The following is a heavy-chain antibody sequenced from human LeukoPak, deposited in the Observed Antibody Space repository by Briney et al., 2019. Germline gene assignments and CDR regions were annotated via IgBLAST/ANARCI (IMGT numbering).Heavy chain of an antibody. V-gene: IGHV3-64D*06. J-gene: IGHJ4*02. CDR3: VKFAEAYSGSYSAVFDY. D-gene: IGHD1-26*01. CDR2: ISSNGGST. CDR1: GFTFNSYA. Sequence: GGSLRLSCSASGFTFNSYAMHWVRQAPGKGLEYVSAISSNGGSTYYADSVKGRFTISRDNSKNTLHLQMSSLRAEDTAVYYCVKFAEAYSGSYSAVFDYWGQGTLVTVSS.